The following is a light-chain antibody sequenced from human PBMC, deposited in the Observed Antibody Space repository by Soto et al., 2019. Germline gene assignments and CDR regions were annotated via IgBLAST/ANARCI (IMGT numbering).Light chain of an antibody. V-gene: IGKV3-20*01. Sequence: EIVLTQSPGTLSLSPGERATLSCRASQSVSSSYLAWYQQKPGQAPRLLIYGASSRATGIPDRFSGSGSGTDCTLTISRLEPEDFAVYYGQQDGSSPTYTFGQGTKLEIK. J-gene: IGKJ2*01. CDR2: GAS. CDR1: QSVSSSY. CDR3: QQDGSSPTYT.